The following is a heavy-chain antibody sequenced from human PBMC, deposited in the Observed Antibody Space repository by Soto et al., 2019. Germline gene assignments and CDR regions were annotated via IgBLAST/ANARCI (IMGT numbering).Heavy chain of an antibody. J-gene: IGHJ4*02. Sequence: GGSLRLSCAASGFTFSSYSMNWVRQAPGKGLEWVSSISSSSSYIYYADSVKGRFTISRDNAKNSLYLQMNSLRAEDTAVYYCARDIKQQLVQLHYFDYWGQGPLVTVSA. D-gene: IGHD6-13*01. CDR3: ARDIKQQLVQLHYFDY. CDR2: ISSSSSYI. CDR1: GFTFSSYS. V-gene: IGHV3-21*01.